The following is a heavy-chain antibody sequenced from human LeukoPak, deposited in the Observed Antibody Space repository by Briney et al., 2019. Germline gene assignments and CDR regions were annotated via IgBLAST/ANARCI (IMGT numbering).Heavy chain of an antibody. CDR1: GGSFSGYY. D-gene: IGHD4-23*01. V-gene: IGHV4-34*01. Sequence: SETLSLTCAVYGGSFSGYYWSWIRQPPGKGLEWIGEINHSGSTNYNPSLKSRVTISVDTSKNQFSLKLSSVTAADTAVYYCARSTGGNSKNFYSDYWGQGTLVTVSS. CDR2: INHSGST. J-gene: IGHJ4*02. CDR3: ARSTGGNSKNFYSDY.